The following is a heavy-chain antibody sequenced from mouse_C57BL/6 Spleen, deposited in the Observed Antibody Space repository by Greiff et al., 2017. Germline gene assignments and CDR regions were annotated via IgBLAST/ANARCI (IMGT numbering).Heavy chain of an antibody. V-gene: IGHV14-4*01. CDR3: TTYYGSSKFAY. CDR1: GFNIKDDY. J-gene: IGHJ3*01. D-gene: IGHD1-1*01. CDR2: IDLENGDT. Sequence: EVQLVESGAELVRPGASVKLSCTASGFNIKDDYMHWVKQRPEQGLEWIGWIDLENGDTEYASKFQGKATITADTSSNTAYLQLSSLTSEDTAVYYCTTYYGSSKFAYWGQGTLVTVSA.